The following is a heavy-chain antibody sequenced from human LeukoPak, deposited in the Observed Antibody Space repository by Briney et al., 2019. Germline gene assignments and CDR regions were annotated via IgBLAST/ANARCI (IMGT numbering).Heavy chain of an antibody. CDR1: GFTFSSYA. D-gene: IGHD3-22*01. J-gene: IGHJ4*02. CDR2: ISGSGGST. Sequence: GGSLRLSCAASGFTFSSYAMSWVRQAPGKGLEWVSAISGSGGSTYYADSVKGRFTISRDNSKNTLYLQMNSLRAEDTAVYYCAKNYDSSCYYPLYFDYWGQGTLVTVSS. V-gene: IGHV3-23*01. CDR3: AKNYDSSCYYPLYFDY.